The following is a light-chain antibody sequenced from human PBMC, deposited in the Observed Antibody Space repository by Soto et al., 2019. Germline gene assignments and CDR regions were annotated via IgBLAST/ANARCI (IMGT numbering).Light chain of an antibody. CDR3: QQRSNWPTFT. CDR1: QSVSSC. J-gene: IGKJ5*01. CDR2: DAS. V-gene: IGKV3-11*01. Sequence: EIVLTQSPATLSLSPGERATLSCGASQSVSSCLAWYQQKPGQAPRLLIYDASNRATDIPARFSGSGSGTDFTLTISSLETEDFAVYYCQQRSNWPTFTFGHGTRLEIK.